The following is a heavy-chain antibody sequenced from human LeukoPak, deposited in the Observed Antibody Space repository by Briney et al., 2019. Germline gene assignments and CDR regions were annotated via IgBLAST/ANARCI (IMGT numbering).Heavy chain of an antibody. CDR1: GFTFSSYS. J-gene: IGHJ5*02. Sequence: GGSLRLSCAVSGFTFSSYSMNWVRQAPGKGLEWVSYISSSSSTIYYADSVKGRFTISRDNAKNSLYLQMNSLRAEDTAVYYCARDYLGWFDPWGQGTLVTVSS. CDR2: ISSSSSTI. V-gene: IGHV3-48*01. CDR3: ARDYLGWFDP.